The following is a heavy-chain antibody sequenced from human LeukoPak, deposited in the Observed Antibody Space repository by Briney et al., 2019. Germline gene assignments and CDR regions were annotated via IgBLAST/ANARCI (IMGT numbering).Heavy chain of an antibody. Sequence: GGSLRLSCAASGFTFSSYSMNWVRQAPGKGLEWFSSISSSSSYIYYADSVKGRFTISRDNAKNSLYLQMNSLRAEDTAVYYCARVVVVAATPVLWGQGTLVTVSS. D-gene: IGHD2-15*01. CDR3: ARVVVVAATPVL. V-gene: IGHV3-21*01. J-gene: IGHJ4*02. CDR2: ISSSSSYI. CDR1: GFTFSSYS.